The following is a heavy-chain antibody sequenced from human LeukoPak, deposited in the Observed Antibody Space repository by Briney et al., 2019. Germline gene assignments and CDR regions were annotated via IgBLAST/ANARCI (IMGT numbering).Heavy chain of an antibody. CDR3: AKAGVRYFDSSGLYAFDF. CDR1: GGSISSTSYY. V-gene: IGHV4-39*01. CDR2: IYYSGST. Sequence: SETLSLTCAVSGGSISSTSYYWAWIRQPPGKGLEWIGTIYYSGSTYHNPSLKSRVTMSVDTSRNQFSLKLNSVDAADTAVYYCAKAGVRYFDSSGLYAFDFWGQGTTVTVSS. J-gene: IGHJ3*01. D-gene: IGHD3-22*01.